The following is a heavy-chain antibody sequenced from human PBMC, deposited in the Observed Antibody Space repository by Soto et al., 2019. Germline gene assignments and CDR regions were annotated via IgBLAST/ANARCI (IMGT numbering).Heavy chain of an antibody. CDR3: ARGDRYCTNGVCWTDNWFDP. CDR1: GYTFTSYA. Sequence: SLKVSCKASGYTFTSYAMHWVRQAPGQRLEWMGWINAGNGNTKYSQKFQGRVTITRDTSASTAYMELSSLRSEDTAVYYCARGDRYCTNGVCWTDNWFDPWGQGTLVTGSS. J-gene: IGHJ5*02. CDR2: INAGNGNT. V-gene: IGHV1-3*01. D-gene: IGHD2-8*01.